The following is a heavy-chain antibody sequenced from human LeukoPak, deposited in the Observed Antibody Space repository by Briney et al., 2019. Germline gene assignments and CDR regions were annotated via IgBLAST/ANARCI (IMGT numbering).Heavy chain of an antibody. J-gene: IGHJ5*02. CDR1: GGSISGSSSY. Sequence: PSETLSLTCTVSGGSISGSSSYWAWIRQPPGKGLEWIGSIHKSGNTYYTASLKSRVTISVDTSKNQFSLKLTSATATDTAVYYCARLVTAATGNCFDPWGQGTLVTVSS. CDR3: ARLVTAATGNCFDP. D-gene: IGHD1-7*01. V-gene: IGHV4-39*01. CDR2: IHKSGNT.